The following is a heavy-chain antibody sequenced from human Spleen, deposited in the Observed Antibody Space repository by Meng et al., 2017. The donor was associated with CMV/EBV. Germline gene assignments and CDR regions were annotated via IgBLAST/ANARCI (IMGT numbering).Heavy chain of an antibody. Sequence: GESLKISCAASGFSFSSYSMHWVRQAPGKGLEWVSSISSSSSYIYYADSVKGRFTISRDNAKNSLYLQMNSLRAEDTAVYYCARISGLGYCSSTSCYTGSVFDYWGQGTLVTVSS. D-gene: IGHD2-2*02. CDR1: GFSFSSYS. J-gene: IGHJ4*02. CDR2: ISSSSSYI. CDR3: ARISGLGYCSSTSCYTGSVFDY. V-gene: IGHV3-21*01.